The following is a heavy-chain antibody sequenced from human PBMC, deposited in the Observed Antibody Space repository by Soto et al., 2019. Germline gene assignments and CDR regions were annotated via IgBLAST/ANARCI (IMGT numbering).Heavy chain of an antibody. Sequence: PSETLSLTCTVSGGSISSYYWSWIRQHPGKGLEWIGYIYYSGSTYYNPSLKSRVTISVDTSKNQFSLKLSSVTAADTAVYYCARSDSSGYHRAPVGDYWGQGTLVTVSS. J-gene: IGHJ4*02. CDR3: ARSDSSGYHRAPVGDY. D-gene: IGHD3-22*01. CDR2: IYYSGST. CDR1: GGSISSYY. V-gene: IGHV4-59*06.